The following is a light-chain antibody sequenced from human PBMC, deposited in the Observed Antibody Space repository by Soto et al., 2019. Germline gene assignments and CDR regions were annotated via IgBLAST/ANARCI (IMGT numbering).Light chain of an antibody. CDR1: SSDVGGYNY. V-gene: IGLV2-14*01. CDR3: RSYTTSSTWV. Sequence: QSVLTQPASVCGAPGQSITISCTGTSSDVGGYNYVSWYQQHPGKAPKLRIYEVSTRPSGVSNRFSGSKSGNTASLTISGLQAEDEADYYCRSYTTSSTWVFGGGTQLTVL. CDR2: EVS. J-gene: IGLJ3*02.